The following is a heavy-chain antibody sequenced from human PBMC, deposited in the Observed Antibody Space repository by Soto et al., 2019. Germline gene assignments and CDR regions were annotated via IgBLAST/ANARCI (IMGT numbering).Heavy chain of an antibody. CDR1: GYTFTTYD. CDR3: ARVAGSPDY. D-gene: IGHD1-26*01. J-gene: IGHJ4*02. V-gene: IGHV1-8*01. Sequence: QVQLVQSGPEVKKPGASVKVSCKASGYTFTTYDFNWVRQAPGQGLERMGWLNPKSGRTGAAQKFQGRVTMTRDASISRVYMELSSLRSEDTAVYYCARVAGSPDYWSQGSLVTVSS. CDR2: LNPKSGRT.